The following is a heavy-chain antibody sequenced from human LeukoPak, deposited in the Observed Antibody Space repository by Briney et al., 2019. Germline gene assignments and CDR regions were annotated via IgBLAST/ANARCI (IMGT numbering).Heavy chain of an antibody. CDR2: IIPIFGTA. J-gene: IGHJ4*02. Sequence: SVKLSRKASGGTFSSYAISWVRQAPGQGLEWMGRIIPIFGTANYAQKFQGRVTITTDESTSTAYMGLSSLRSEDTAVYYCARSSSSWYGVDYWGQGTLVTVSS. CDR3: ARSSSSWYGVDY. V-gene: IGHV1-69*05. D-gene: IGHD6-13*01. CDR1: GGTFSSYA.